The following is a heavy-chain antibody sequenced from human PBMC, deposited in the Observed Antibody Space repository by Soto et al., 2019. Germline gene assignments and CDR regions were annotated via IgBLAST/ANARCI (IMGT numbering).Heavy chain of an antibody. CDR1: GGSIISFS. V-gene: IGHV4-59*08. J-gene: IGHJ6*03. D-gene: IGHD3-10*01. Sequence: ETLSLTCTVSGGSIISFSCSWIRQPPGKGLEWIVYIYYSGSTNYSPSLNSRVTISVDTSKNQFSLKLSSVTAADTAVYYCASSTGGLLWFGELYKNYYYYMDVWGKGTTVTVSS. CDR3: ASSTGGLLWFGELYKNYYYYMDV. CDR2: IYYSGST.